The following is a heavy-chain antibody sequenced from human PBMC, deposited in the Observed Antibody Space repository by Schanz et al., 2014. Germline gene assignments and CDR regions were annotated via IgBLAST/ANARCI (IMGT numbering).Heavy chain of an antibody. CDR1: GFTVSNNY. CDR3: ARYGFRKFGVVYGLAV. V-gene: IGHV3-23*04. Sequence: EVQLVESGGGLVQPGGSLRLSCAASGFTVSNNYMSWVRQAPGKGLEWVSAISGSGDNTFYADSVRGRFTISRDNSRNTLYLQMNSLRAEDTAVYYCARYGFRKFGVVYGLAVWGQGTTVTVS. CDR2: ISGSGDNT. J-gene: IGHJ6*02. D-gene: IGHD3-3*01.